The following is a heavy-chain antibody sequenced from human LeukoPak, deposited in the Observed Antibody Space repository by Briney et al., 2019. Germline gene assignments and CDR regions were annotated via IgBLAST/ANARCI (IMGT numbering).Heavy chain of an antibody. CDR1: GYTFTSYD. D-gene: IGHD3-9*01. Sequence: ASVKVSCKASGYTFTSYDINWVRQATGQGLEWMGWMNPNSGNTNYAQKLQGRVTMTTDTSTSTAYMELRSLRSDDPAVYYCARVRVDYDILTAYYYYYGMDVWGQGTTVTVSS. CDR2: MNPNSGNT. V-gene: IGHV1-18*01. J-gene: IGHJ6*02. CDR3: ARVRVDYDILTAYYYYYGMDV.